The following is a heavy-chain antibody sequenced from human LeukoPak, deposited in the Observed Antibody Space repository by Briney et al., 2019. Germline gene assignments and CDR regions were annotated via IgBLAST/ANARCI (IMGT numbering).Heavy chain of an antibody. Sequence: AGGSLRLSCAASGFTFSNSWMHWVRQTPGKGLVWVSCLRSDGTTTYAESVKGRFTISRDSAKNTLYPQMSSLRAEDTAVYYCARDGSYKFDYWGQGTLVTVSP. J-gene: IGHJ4*02. CDR2: LRSDGTT. CDR1: GFTFSNSW. V-gene: IGHV3-74*01. CDR3: ARDGSYKFDY. D-gene: IGHD1-26*01.